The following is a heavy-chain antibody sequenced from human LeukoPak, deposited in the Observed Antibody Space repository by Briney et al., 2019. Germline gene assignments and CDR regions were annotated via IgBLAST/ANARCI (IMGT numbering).Heavy chain of an antibody. CDR2: ISAYNGNT. Sequence: ASVKVSCKASGYTFTSYGISWVRQAPGQGLEWMGWISAYNGNTNYAQKLQGRVTMTTDTSTSTAYMELRSLRSDDTAVYYCARELGGYCSSTSCQKPYYDYMDVWGKGTTVTVSS. CDR3: ARELGGYCSSTSCQKPYYDYMDV. D-gene: IGHD2-2*01. J-gene: IGHJ6*03. V-gene: IGHV1-18*01. CDR1: GYTFTSYG.